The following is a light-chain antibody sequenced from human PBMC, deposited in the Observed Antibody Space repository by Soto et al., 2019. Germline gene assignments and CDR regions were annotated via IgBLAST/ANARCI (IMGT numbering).Light chain of an antibody. J-gene: IGKJ4*01. V-gene: IGKV1D-12*01. Sequence: DIQMTQSPSSVSASIGDRVTLTCRASQDIGFWLAWYQQKPGKAPNLLIFAASSLQSGVPSRFTGSGSGTDFTLTISSLQPEDFATYYCLQAKSFPRTFGGGTKVEIK. CDR3: LQAKSFPRT. CDR1: QDIGFW. CDR2: AAS.